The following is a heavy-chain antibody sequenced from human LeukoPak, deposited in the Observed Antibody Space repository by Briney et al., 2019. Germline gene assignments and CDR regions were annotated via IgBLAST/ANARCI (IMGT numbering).Heavy chain of an antibody. D-gene: IGHD2-8*01. V-gene: IGHV4-59*12. CDR2: IYYSGST. J-gene: IGHJ5*02. Sequence: SETLSLTCTVSGGSISSYYWSWIRQPPGKGLEWIGYIYYSGSTSYNPSLKSRVTISVDTFRNQFSLHLSSVTAADTAVYYCARENYCTNGVCWAFDPWGQGTLVTVSS. CDR3: ARENYCTNGVCWAFDP. CDR1: GGSISSYY.